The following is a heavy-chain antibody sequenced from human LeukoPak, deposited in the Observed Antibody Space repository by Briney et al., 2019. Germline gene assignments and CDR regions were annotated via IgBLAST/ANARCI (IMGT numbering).Heavy chain of an antibody. CDR1: GYTFTSYY. J-gene: IGHJ4*02. CDR2: INPSGGST. V-gene: IGHV1-46*01. Sequence: ASVKVSCKASGYTFTSYYMHWVRQAPGQGLEWMGIINPSGGSTSYAQKFQGRVTMTRDTSTSTVYMELSNLRSEDTAVYYCARAGESRDIVVVPAAPFDYWGQGTLVTASS. D-gene: IGHD2-2*01. CDR3: ARAGESRDIVVVPAAPFDY.